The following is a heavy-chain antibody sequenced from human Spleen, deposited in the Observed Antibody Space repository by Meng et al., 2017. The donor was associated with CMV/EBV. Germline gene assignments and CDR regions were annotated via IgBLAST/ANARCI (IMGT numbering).Heavy chain of an antibody. CDR2: ISSYNTNA. Sequence: ASVKVSCKTSGFPFNSYVVTWVRQAPEKGLEWVGWISSYNTNANYAQKLQGRVTMTTDTSTNIAYLELRGLRSDDTAVYYCARGSITIFGVVTQNGDYWGQGTLVTVSS. CDR1: GFPFNSYV. CDR3: ARGSITIFGVVTQNGDY. J-gene: IGHJ4*02. D-gene: IGHD3-3*01. V-gene: IGHV1-18*01.